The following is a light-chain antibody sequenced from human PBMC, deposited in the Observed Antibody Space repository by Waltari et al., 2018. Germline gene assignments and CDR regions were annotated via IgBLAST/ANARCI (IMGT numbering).Light chain of an antibody. V-gene: IGKV4-1*01. J-gene: IGKJ2*01. CDR1: QSVLYSSNNKNY. CDR3: QQYYSTPYT. CDR2: WAS. Sequence: DIVKTQSPDSLAVYLGERATINCKYSQSVLYSSNNKNYLAWYQQKPGQPPKLLIYWASTRESGVPDRFSGSGSGTDFTLTISSLQAEDVAVYYCQQYYSTPYTFGQGTKLEIK.